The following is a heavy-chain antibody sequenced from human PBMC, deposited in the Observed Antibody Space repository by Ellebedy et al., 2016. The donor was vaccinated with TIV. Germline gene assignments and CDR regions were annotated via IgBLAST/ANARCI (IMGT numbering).Heavy chain of an antibody. Sequence: PGGSLRLSCAASGFTFSSYAMSWVRQAPGKGLEWVSAISGSGGSTYYADSVKGRFTISRDNSKNTLYLPMNSLRAEDTAVYYCAQEGDGLIQLWFGSYGMDVWGQGTTVTVSS. D-gene: IGHD5-18*01. V-gene: IGHV3-23*01. CDR2: ISGSGGST. J-gene: IGHJ6*02. CDR3: AQEGDGLIQLWFGSYGMDV. CDR1: GFTFSSYA.